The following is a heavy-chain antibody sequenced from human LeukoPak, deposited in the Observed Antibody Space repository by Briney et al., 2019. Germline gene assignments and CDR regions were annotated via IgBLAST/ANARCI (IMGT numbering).Heavy chain of an antibody. J-gene: IGHJ4*02. CDR1: GFTFSTKS. V-gene: IGHV3-48*02. CDR3: ASRDYFDY. Sequence: GGSLRLSCAVSGFTFSTKSMNWVRQAPGKGLEWVTYITADSGTTYYADSVKGRFTISRDNAKNSLFLQMNSLRDEDTAVYYCASRDYFDYWGEGTLVTVSS. CDR2: ITADSGTT.